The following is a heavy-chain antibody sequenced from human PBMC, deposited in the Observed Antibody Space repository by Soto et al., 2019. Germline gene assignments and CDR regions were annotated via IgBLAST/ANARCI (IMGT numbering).Heavy chain of an antibody. CDR2: ISGSGGST. CDR1: GFTFSSYA. D-gene: IGHD5-12*01. J-gene: IGHJ5*02. CDR3: AKDLAGLGHADNWFDP. V-gene: IGHV3-23*01. Sequence: EVQLLESGGGLVQPGGSLRLSCAASGFTFSSYAMSWVRQAPGKGLEWVSAISGSGGSTYYADSVKGRFTISRDNSKNTLYLQMTSLRAEATAVYYCAKDLAGLGHADNWFDPWGKGTLVTVS.